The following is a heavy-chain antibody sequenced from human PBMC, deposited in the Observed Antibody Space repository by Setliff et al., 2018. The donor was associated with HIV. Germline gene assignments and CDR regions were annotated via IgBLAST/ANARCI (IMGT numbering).Heavy chain of an antibody. J-gene: IGHJ6*03. CDR2: IYYNGNT. CDR3: VRVSCSSWYSIPRNYYYSMDV. D-gene: IGHD6-13*01. V-gene: IGHV4-39*07. Sequence: SETLSLTCTVSGGSISSYYWGWIRQPPGKGLEWIGSIYYNGNTYYNPSLKSRVTTSVDTSKNQFSLRLSSVTAADTAVYYCVRVSCSSWYSIPRNYYYSMDVWGEGTTVTVSS. CDR1: GGSISSYY.